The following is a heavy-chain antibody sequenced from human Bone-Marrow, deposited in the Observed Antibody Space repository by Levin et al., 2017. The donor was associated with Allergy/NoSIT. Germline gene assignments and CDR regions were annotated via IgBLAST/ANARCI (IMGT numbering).Heavy chain of an antibody. CDR3: AKRVGAPFPPDY. CDR2: IAFDGISK. Sequence: GGSLRLSCAASGFNFSSYDMHWVRQAPGKGLEWVAVIAFDGISKYYAESVKDRFTISRDNSKNTLFLQMNSLRAEDTAVYYCAKRVGAPFPPDYWGQGTLVTVSS. D-gene: IGHD1-26*01. J-gene: IGHJ4*02. CDR1: GFNFSSYD. V-gene: IGHV3-30*18.